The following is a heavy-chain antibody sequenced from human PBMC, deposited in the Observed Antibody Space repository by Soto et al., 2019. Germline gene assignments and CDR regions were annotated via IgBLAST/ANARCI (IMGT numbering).Heavy chain of an antibody. CDR1: CGSISSGGYY. CDR2: IYYSGST. Sequence: PSETLSLTCTVSCGSISSGGYYWSWIRQHPGKGLEWIGYIYYSGSTNYNPSLKSRVTISVDKSKNQFSLKLSSVTAADTAVYFCAMKTFSPGYFYYWGQGALVTVSS. D-gene: IGHD3-3*02. V-gene: IGHV4-61*05. CDR3: AMKTFSPGYFYY. J-gene: IGHJ4*02.